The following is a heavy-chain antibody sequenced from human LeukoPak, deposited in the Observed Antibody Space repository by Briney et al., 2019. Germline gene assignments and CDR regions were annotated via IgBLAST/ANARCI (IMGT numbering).Heavy chain of an antibody. CDR2: IIWNVGSI. V-gene: IGHV3-9*01. D-gene: IGHD3-22*01. Sequence: SLRLSCAASGFTFDAYAMRWVRHAPGKGLEWVSGIIWNVGSIGYADYVKGRFTNTRDNAKNSLYLQMNSLRAEDTALYYCAKDIGVDSSYYMDVWGKGTTVTISS. J-gene: IGHJ6*03. CDR3: AKDIGVDSSYYMDV. CDR1: GFTFDAYA.